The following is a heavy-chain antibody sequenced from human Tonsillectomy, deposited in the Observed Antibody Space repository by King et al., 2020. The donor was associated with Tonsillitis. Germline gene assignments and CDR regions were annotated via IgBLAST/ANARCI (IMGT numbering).Heavy chain of an antibody. J-gene: IGHJ4*02. D-gene: IGHD3-10*01. CDR1: GFTFSNFG. Sequence: VQLVESGGGLVQPRGSLRLSCAASGFTFSNFGMNWVRQAPGKGLEWVSYISSTTNIIYYADSVKGRFTISRDNAKNSLFLQMNSLRAEDTAGYYCARGDNDYGSGSYDPFFFDYWGQGTLVTVSS. CDR3: ARGDNDYGSGSYDPFFFDY. CDR2: ISSTTNII. V-gene: IGHV3-48*01.